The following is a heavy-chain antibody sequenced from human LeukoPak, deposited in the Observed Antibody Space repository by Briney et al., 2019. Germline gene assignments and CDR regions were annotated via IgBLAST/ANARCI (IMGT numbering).Heavy chain of an antibody. J-gene: IGHJ4*02. V-gene: IGHV3-72*01. Sequence: GGSLRLSCAASGFTFSDYYMDWVRQAPGKGLEWVARTRNKANSYTTEYAASVKGRFTISRDDSRNSLYLQMNSLRAEDTAVYYCARAGAVAGTDFDYWGQGTLVTVSS. D-gene: IGHD6-19*01. CDR3: ARAGAVAGTDFDY. CDR1: GFTFSDYY. CDR2: TRNKANSYTT.